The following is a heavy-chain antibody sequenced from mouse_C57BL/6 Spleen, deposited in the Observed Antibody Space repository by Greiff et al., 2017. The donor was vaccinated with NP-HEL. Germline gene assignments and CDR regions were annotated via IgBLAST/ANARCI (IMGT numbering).Heavy chain of an antibody. V-gene: IGHV1-61*01. CDR1: GYTFTSYW. CDR2: IYPSDSET. J-gene: IGHJ2*01. CDR3: ARNSDGYFFDY. Sequence: VQLQQPGAELVRPGSSVKLSCKASGYTFTSYWMDWVKQRPGQGLEWIGNIYPSDSETHYNQKFKDKATLTVDKSSSTAYMQLSSLTSEDSAVYYCARNSDGYFFDYWGQGTTLTVSS. D-gene: IGHD2-3*01.